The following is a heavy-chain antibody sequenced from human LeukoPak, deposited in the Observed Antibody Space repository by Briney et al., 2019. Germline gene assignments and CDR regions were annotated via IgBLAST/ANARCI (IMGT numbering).Heavy chain of an antibody. CDR2: IIPIFGTA. Sequence: GASVKVSCKASGGTFSSYAISWVRQAPGQGLEWMGGIIPIFGTANYAQKFQGRVTITADESTSTAYMELSSLRSEDTAVYYCARELPCSGGSCYYYYYGMDVWGQGTTVTVSS. CDR1: GGTFSSYA. V-gene: IGHV1-69*13. D-gene: IGHD2-15*01. J-gene: IGHJ6*02. CDR3: ARELPCSGGSCYYYYYGMDV.